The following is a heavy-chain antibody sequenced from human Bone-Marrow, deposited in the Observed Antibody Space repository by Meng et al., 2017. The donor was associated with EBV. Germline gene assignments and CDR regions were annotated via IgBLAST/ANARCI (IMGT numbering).Heavy chain of an antibody. CDR3: ARVVARSYFDY. J-gene: IGHJ4*02. V-gene: IGHV4-30-2*01. Sequence: ESAPVRVKPYTSLSLPAAVTGGSISSGGYSWGWIRQPPGKGLEWIGYIYHSGSTYYNPSLKSRVTISVDRSKNQFSLKLSSVTAADTAVYYCARVVARSYFDYWGQGTLVTVSS. CDR1: GGSISSGGYS. CDR2: IYHSGST.